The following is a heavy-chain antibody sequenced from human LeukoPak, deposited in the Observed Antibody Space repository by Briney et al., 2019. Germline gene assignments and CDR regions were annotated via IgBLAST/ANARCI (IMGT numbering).Heavy chain of an antibody. CDR3: AKGIGSTVAGGLIDY. D-gene: IGHD6-19*01. J-gene: IGHJ4*02. V-gene: IGHV3-48*03. CDR1: GFTFSSYE. CDR2: ISTTGSSI. Sequence: GGSLRLSCAASGFTFSSYEMNWVRQAPGKGLEWVSYISTTGSSIYYADSVKGRFTISRDNVKNLLYLQMNSLRAEDTAVYYGAKGIGSTVAGGLIDYWGQGTLVTVSS.